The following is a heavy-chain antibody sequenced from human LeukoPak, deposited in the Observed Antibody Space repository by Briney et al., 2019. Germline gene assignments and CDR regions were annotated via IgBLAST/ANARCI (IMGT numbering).Heavy chain of an antibody. J-gene: IGHJ4*02. D-gene: IGHD3-10*01. CDR1: GFTFSAYS. CDR3: ARDPVWFGELLYGRGANYFDY. V-gene: IGHV3-21*01. Sequence: PGGSLRLSCATSGFTFSAYSMNWVRQAPGKGLEWVSSISGSSIYINYADSVKGRFTISRDNAKNSLYLQMNSLRAEDTAVYYCARDPVWFGELLYGRGANYFDYWGQGTLVTVSS. CDR2: ISGSSIYI.